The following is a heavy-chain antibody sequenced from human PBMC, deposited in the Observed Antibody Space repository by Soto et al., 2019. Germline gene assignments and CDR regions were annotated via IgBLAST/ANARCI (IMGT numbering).Heavy chain of an antibody. CDR1: VDSITTYY. Sequence: ASATLSLTCTVSVDSITTYYWSCIRQPAGKGLEWIGRIDTSGNTNYNPSLKSRVTMSVDTSKKQFSLKLTSVTAADTAVYYCARYSNNWFQTEGMDVWGQGTTVTVSS. J-gene: IGHJ6*02. CDR3: ARYSNNWFQTEGMDV. V-gene: IGHV4-4*07. CDR2: IDTSGNT. D-gene: IGHD6-13*01.